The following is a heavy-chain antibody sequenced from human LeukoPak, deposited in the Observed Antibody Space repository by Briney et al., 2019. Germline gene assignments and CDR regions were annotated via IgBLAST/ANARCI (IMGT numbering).Heavy chain of an antibody. CDR1: GGSISSGGYY. D-gene: IGHD6-13*01. CDR3: ARDKKQLSAFDI. V-gene: IGHV4-31*03. Sequence: PSETLFLTCTVSGGSISSGGYYWSWIRQHPGKGLEWIGYIYYSGSTYYNPSLKSRVTISVDTSKNQFSLKLSSVTAADTAVYYCARDKKQLSAFDIWGQGTMVTVSS. CDR2: IYYSGST. J-gene: IGHJ3*02.